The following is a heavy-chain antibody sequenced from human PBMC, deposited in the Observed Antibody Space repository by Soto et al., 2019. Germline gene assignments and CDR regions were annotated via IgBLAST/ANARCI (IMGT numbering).Heavy chain of an antibody. D-gene: IGHD3-22*01. Sequence: SETLSLTCTVSGGSISSGDYYWSWIRQPPGKGLEWIGYIYYSGSTYYNPSLKSRVTISVDTSKNQFSLKLSSVTAADTAVYYCAKRPYYDSSGYYPSWGQGTLVTVSS. CDR1: GGSISSGDYY. CDR3: AKRPYYDSSGYYPS. CDR2: IYYSGST. V-gene: IGHV4-30-4*01. J-gene: IGHJ4*02.